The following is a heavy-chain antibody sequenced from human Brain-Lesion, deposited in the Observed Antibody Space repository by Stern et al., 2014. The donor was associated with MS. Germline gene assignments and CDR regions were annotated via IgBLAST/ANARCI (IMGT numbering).Heavy chain of an antibody. V-gene: IGHV4-39*01. Sequence: QVQLQQSGPGLVKPSETLSLTCTVAGGSVSSTSYAWAWIRQPPGKGLEWIGTLYYSGNTYYSPSLKSRLTISLDPPKNRFSLQLRSVTAADTAVYYCAGEEDIRYCSGGSCTGNWFDPWGQGTLVTVSS. CDR2: LYYSGNT. J-gene: IGHJ5*02. D-gene: IGHD2-15*01. CDR1: GGSVSSTSYA. CDR3: AGEEDIRYCSGGSCTGNWFDP.